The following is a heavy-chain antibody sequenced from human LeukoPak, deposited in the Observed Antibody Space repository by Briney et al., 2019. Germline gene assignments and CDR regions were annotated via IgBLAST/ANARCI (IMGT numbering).Heavy chain of an antibody. Sequence: QPGRSLRLSCVASGFTSGFTFCYYAMHWVRQAPGKGLEWVAFISNDGGNRYFANSVKGRFTISRDNSKNTVYLQMNSLGAEDTAVYYCADSDGYYYDVWGQGTLVTVS. CDR3: ADSDGYYYDV. D-gene: IGHD2-15*01. CDR1: GFTFCYYA. V-gene: IGHV3-30-3*01. CDR2: ISNDGGNR. J-gene: IGHJ4*02.